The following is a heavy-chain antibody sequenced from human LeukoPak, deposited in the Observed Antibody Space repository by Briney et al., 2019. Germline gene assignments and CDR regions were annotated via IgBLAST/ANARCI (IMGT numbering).Heavy chain of an antibody. J-gene: IGHJ4*02. CDR2: INHSGST. V-gene: IGHV4-34*01. Sequence: SETLSLTCAVYGGSFSGYYWSWIRQPPGKGLEWIGEINHSGSTNYNPSLKSRVTISVDTSKNQFSLKLSSVTAADTAVYYCARAHCSGGSCFDYWGQGTLVTRSS. CDR1: GGSFSGYY. D-gene: IGHD2-15*01. CDR3: ARAHCSGGSCFDY.